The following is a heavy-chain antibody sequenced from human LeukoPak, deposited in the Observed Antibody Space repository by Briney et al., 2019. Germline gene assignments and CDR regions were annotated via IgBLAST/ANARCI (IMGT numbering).Heavy chain of an antibody. J-gene: IGHJ6*03. CDR2: ISSSSSYI. CDR1: GFTFSSYS. Sequence: GGSLRLSCAASGFTFSSYSMNWVRQAPGKGLEWVSSISSSSSYIYYADSVKGRFTISRDNAKNSLYLQMNSLRAEDTAVYYCARDADSGYDSWNYYYYYMDVWGKGTTVTVSS. D-gene: IGHD5-12*01. V-gene: IGHV3-21*01. CDR3: ARDADSGYDSWNYYYYYMDV.